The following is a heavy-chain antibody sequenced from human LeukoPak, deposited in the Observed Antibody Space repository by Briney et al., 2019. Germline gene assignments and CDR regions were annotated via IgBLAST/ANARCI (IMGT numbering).Heavy chain of an antibody. J-gene: IGHJ3*02. CDR2: ISSSGSTI. CDR1: AFTFSDYY. V-gene: IGHV3-11*01. Sequence: GGSLRLSCAASAFTFSDYYMSWIRQAPGKGLEWVSYISSSGSTISYADSVKGRFTISRDNAKNSLYLQMNSLRAEDTAVYYCARDFSPIPSTIQRCSPDAFDIWGQGTMVTVSS. D-gene: IGHD5-18*01. CDR3: ARDFSPIPSTIQRCSPDAFDI.